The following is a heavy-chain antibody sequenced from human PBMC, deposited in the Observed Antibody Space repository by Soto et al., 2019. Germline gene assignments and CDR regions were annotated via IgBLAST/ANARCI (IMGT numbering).Heavy chain of an antibody. Sequence: ASVKVSCKASGYTFTVYYMHWVRQAPGQGLEWMGWINPKSGGTMYPQKFQGRVTMTWDTSISTAYMALTRLRSDDTAVYYCASDLKKGVGSEGFDFCRHGTLVSGSS. V-gene: IGHV1-2*02. CDR1: GYTFTVYY. CDR3: ASDLKKGVGSEGFDF. D-gene: IGHD6-25*01. CDR2: INPKSGGT. J-gene: IGHJ4*01.